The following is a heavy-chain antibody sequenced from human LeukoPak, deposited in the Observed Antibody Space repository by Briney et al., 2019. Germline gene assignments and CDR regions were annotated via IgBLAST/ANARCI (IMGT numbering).Heavy chain of an antibody. CDR2: ISAYNGNT. J-gene: IGHJ4*02. Sequence: ASVKVSCKASGYTFTSYGISWVRQAPGQGLEWMGWISAYNGNTNYAQKLQGRVTMTTDTSTSTAYMELRSLRSDDTAVYYCARVLRPYDSSGYYGADYWGQGTLVTVSS. CDR1: GYTFTSYG. CDR3: ARVLRPYDSSGYYGADY. V-gene: IGHV1-18*01. D-gene: IGHD3-22*01.